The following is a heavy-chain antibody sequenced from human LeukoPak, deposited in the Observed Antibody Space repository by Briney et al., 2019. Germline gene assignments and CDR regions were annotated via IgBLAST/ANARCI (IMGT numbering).Heavy chain of an antibody. Sequence: GGSLRLSCAASGLTFSNYWMDWVRQAPGKGLEWVANIKQDGSEKNYVDSVKGRFIISRDNAKNSLYLQMNTLRADDTAVYYCARDGAYCGGDCYLGGNYYYGMDVWGQGTTVTVSS. CDR3: ARDGAYCGGDCYLGGNYYYGMDV. V-gene: IGHV3-7*03. CDR2: IKQDGSEK. CDR1: GLTFSNYW. J-gene: IGHJ6*02. D-gene: IGHD2-21*02.